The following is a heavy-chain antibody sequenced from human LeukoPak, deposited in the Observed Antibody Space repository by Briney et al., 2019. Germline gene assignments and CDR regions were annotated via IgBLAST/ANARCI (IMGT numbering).Heavy chain of an antibody. CDR1: GDSISSNIYY. D-gene: IGHD3-10*01. CDR2: IYYTGKT. CDR3: ARNILPRRAGRLVFGDLLHFFDY. J-gene: IGHJ4*02. V-gene: IGHV4-39*01. Sequence: PSETLSLTCTVSGDSISSNIYYWGWIRQPPGKGLEWIGSIYYTGKTYSNPSLKSRVTISVDTSKNQFSLRLNSVTAADTSVYYCARNILPRRAGRLVFGDLLHFFDYWGQGTLVTVSS.